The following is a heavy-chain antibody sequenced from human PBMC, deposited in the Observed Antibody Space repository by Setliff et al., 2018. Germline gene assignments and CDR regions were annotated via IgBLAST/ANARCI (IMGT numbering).Heavy chain of an antibody. J-gene: IGHJ4*01. V-gene: IGHV4-4*08. D-gene: IGHD7-27*01. Sequence: SETLSLTCFVSGDSMSNFYWSWIRQAPGKGLEWIGYMYTSGNSIYNPSLKSRVTISVDTSKSQFSLNLSNVTAADTAVYYCASGLGFDYWGPGSLVTVSS. CDR1: GDSMSNFY. CDR2: MYTSGNS. CDR3: ASGLGFDY.